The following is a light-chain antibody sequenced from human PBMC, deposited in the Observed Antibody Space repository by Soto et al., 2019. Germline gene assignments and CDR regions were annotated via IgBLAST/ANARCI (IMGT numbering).Light chain of an antibody. CDR2: GDT. Sequence: QSALTQSPSVSGAPGQRVTISCTGSSSNIGGGYDVHWYQQLPGTAPKLLIHGDTKRPSGVADRFSGSKSGTSGSLAITGLQAEDEADYYCQSYDRSLSAWVFGGGTKVTVL. V-gene: IGLV1-40*01. J-gene: IGLJ3*02. CDR1: SSNIGGGYD. CDR3: QSYDRSLSAWV.